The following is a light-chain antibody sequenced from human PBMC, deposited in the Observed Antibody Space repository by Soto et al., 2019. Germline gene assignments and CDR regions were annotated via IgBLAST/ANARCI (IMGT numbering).Light chain of an antibody. CDR2: SNN. V-gene: IGLV1-44*01. CDR1: SSNIGSNT. Sequence: QSVLTQPPSASGTPGQRDTISCSGSSSNIGSNTVNWCQHLPGTAPKLFMYSNNQRPSGVPDRFSGSKSGTSASLAISGPKSEDEADYHCAAWDDSLNGPGYVLGTGTKLTVL. J-gene: IGLJ1*01. CDR3: AAWDDSLNGPGYV.